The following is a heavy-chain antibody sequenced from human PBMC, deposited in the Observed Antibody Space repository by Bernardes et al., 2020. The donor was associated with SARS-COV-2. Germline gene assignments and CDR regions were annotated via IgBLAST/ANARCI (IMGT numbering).Heavy chain of an antibody. J-gene: IGHJ4*02. D-gene: IGHD6-19*01. Sequence: SETLSLTCTVSGGSISSYYWSWIRQPPGKGLEWIGYIYYSESTNYNPSLKSRVTISVDTSKNQFSLKLSSVTAADTAVYYCARGTYSGWYLDYWGQGTLVTVSS. CDR3: ARGTYSGWYLDY. V-gene: IGHV4-59*01. CDR1: GGSISSYY. CDR2: IYYSEST.